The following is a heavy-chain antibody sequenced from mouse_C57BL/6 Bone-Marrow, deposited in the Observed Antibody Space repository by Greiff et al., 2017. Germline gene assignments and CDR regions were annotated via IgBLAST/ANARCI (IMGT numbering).Heavy chain of an antibody. CDR2: IYPRDGST. V-gene: IGHV1-85*01. Sequence: VMLVESGPELVKPGASVKLSCKASGYTFTSYDINWVKQRPGQGLEWIGWIYPRDGSTKYNEKFKGKATLTVDTSSSTAYMEIHSLTSEDSAVYFCARLEFDGSSGDWYFDVWGTGTTVTVSS. J-gene: IGHJ1*03. CDR3: ARLEFDGSSGDWYFDV. CDR1: GYTFTSYD. D-gene: IGHD1-1*01.